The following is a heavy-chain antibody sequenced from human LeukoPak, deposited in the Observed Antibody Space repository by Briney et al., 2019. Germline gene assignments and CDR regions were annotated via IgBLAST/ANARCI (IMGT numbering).Heavy chain of an antibody. CDR1: GGSISSSSYY. D-gene: IGHD6-19*01. J-gene: IGHJ5*02. CDR3: ARGTVAGKGNWFDP. V-gene: IGHV4-39*07. CDR2: IYYSGST. Sequence: SENLSLTCTVSGGSISSSSYYWGWIRQPPGKGLEWIGRIYYSGSTYYNPSLKSRVTISVDTSKYQFSLKLSSVTAADTAVYYCARGTVAGKGNWFDPWGQGTLVTVSS.